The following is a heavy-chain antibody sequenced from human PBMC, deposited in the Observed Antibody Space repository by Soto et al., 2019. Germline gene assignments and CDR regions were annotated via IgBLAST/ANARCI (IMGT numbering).Heavy chain of an antibody. V-gene: IGHV3-23*01. J-gene: IGHJ4*02. D-gene: IGHD6-19*01. Sequence: GGSLRLSCAASGFTFSSYALSWVRQAPGKGLEWVSAISGSGGSTYYADSVKGRFTISRDNSKNTLYLQMNSLRAEDTAVYYCAKGPSCGWYLEVGYFDYWGQGTLVTVSS. CDR2: ISGSGGST. CDR3: AKGPSCGWYLEVGYFDY. CDR1: GFTFSSYA.